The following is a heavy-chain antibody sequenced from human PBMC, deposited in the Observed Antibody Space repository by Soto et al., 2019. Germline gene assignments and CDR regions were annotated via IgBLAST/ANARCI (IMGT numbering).Heavy chain of an antibody. D-gene: IGHD6-13*01. V-gene: IGHV4-59*01. CDR1: GGSISSYY. CDR3: ARAEYYSSSWNLFDY. J-gene: IGHJ4*02. Sequence: SETLSLTCTVSGGSISSYYWSWIRQPPGKGLEWIGYIYYSGSTNYNPSLKSRVTISVDTSKNQFSLKLSSVTAADTAVYYCARAEYYSSSWNLFDYWGQGTLVTVSS. CDR2: IYYSGST.